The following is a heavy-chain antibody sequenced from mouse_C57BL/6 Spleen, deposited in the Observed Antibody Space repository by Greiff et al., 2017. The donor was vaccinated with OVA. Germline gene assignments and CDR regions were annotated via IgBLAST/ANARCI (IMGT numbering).Heavy chain of an antibody. D-gene: IGHD2-10*02. V-gene: IGHV1-55*01. CDR1: GYTFTSYW. CDR2: IYPGSGST. CDR3: ARGYGTGYYFDY. Sequence: QVQLQQPGAELVKPGASVTMSCKASGYTFTSYWITWVKQRPGQGLEWIGDIYPGSGSTNYNEKFKSKATLTVDTSSSTAYMQLSSLTSEDSAVYYCARGYGTGYYFDYWGQGTTLTVSS. J-gene: IGHJ2*01.